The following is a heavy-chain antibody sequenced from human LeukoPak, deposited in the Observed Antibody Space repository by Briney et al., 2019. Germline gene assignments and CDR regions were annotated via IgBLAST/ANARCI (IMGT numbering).Heavy chain of an antibody. Sequence: SVKVSCKASGGTFSSYAISWVRQAPGQGLEWMGGIIPIFGTANYAQKFQGRVTITADESTSTAYMELSSLRSEDTAVYYCARGCSSTSCYSWAPDNWSDPWGQGTLVTVSS. CDR2: IIPIFGTA. D-gene: IGHD2-2*01. V-gene: IGHV1-69*13. CDR3: ARGCSSTSCYSWAPDNWSDP. J-gene: IGHJ5*02. CDR1: GGTFSSYA.